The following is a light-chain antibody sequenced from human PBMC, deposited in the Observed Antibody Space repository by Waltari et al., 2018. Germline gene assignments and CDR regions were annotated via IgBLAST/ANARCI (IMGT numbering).Light chain of an antibody. Sequence: DIVMTQSPSFVSASVGDRVTITCRASQGIGIFLAWYQQKPGTAPKLLIFSASTLQTGVPSRFSGSGSWTDFTLTISNLQPEDFATYYCQQLHTYPPWTFGPGTRVEMK. CDR1: QGIGIF. CDR2: SAS. J-gene: IGKJ1*01. V-gene: IGKV1-9*01. CDR3: QQLHTYPPWT.